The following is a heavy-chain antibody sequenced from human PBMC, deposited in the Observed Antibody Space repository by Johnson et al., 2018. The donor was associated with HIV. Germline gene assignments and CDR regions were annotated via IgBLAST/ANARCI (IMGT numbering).Heavy chain of an antibody. V-gene: IGHV3-7*05. CDR3: ARATWSDDAFDI. Sequence: MLLVESGGGLVQPGGSLRLSCTASGFTLRSYWMNWVRQAPGQGLEWVANIKSDGSEKHFVDSVKGRFTIYRDNAKNSLYMQMSSLRAEDTAMYYCARATWSDDAFDIWGQGTMVTVSS. D-gene: IGHD2-8*01. CDR2: IKSDGSEK. CDR1: GFTLRSYW. J-gene: IGHJ3*02.